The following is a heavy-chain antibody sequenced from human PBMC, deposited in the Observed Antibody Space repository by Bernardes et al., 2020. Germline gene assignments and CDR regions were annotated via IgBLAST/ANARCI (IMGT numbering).Heavy chain of an antibody. CDR1: GFTFSSYA. V-gene: IGHV3-23*01. Sequence: GGSLRLSCAASGFTFSSYAMSWVRQAPGKGLEWVSAISGSGGSTYYADSVKGRFTISRDNSKNTLYLEMNSLRAEDTAVYYCAKTTRQDYYYGMDVWGQGTTVTVSS. CDR2: ISGSGGST. J-gene: IGHJ6*02. CDR3: AKTTRQDYYYGMDV. D-gene: IGHD4-17*01.